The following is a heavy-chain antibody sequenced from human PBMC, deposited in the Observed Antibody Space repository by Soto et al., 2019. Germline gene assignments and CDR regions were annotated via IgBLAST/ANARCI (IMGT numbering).Heavy chain of an antibody. V-gene: IGHV4-61*01. J-gene: IGHJ5*02. CDR1: GGSVSSGSYY. D-gene: IGHD2-2*01. CDR3: AREDSAANNNWFDP. Sequence: QVQLQESGPGLVKPSETLSLTCTVSGGSVSSGSYYWSWIRQPPGKGLEWIGYIYYSGNTNYNPSLKSRVTISVDTSKNQFSLKLSSVTAADTAIYYCAREDSAANNNWFDPWGQGTLVTVSS. CDR2: IYYSGNT.